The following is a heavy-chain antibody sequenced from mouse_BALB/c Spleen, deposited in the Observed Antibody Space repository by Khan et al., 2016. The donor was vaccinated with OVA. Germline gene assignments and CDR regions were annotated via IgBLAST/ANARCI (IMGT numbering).Heavy chain of an antibody. CDR2: IYPGSGST. CDR3: AKNYASWFAY. J-gene: IGHJ3*01. CDR1: GYTFTDYV. Sequence: QVQLQQSGPELVKPGASVKMSCKASGYTFTDYVINWVKQRTGQGLEWFGEIYPGSGSTYYNEKFKGKATLTADKSSNTAYMQLSSLTSEDSAVYFCAKNYASWFAYWGQGTLVTVSA. V-gene: IGHV1-77*01.